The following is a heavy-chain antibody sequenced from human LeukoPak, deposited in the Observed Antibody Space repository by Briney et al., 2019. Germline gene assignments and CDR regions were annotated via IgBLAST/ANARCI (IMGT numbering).Heavy chain of an antibody. CDR2: IYTSGST. Sequence: SETLSLTCTVSGGSISSYYWSWIRQPAGKGLEWIGRIYTSGSTNYNPSLKSRVTMSVDTSKNQFSLKLSSVTAADTAVYYCAVGCPTVTTFLNWLDPWGQGTLVTVSS. D-gene: IGHD4-17*01. CDR3: AVGCPTVTTFLNWLDP. V-gene: IGHV4-4*07. J-gene: IGHJ5*02. CDR1: GGSISSYY.